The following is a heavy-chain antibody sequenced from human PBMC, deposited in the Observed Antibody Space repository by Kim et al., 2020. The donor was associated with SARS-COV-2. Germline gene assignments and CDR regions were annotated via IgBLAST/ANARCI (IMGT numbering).Heavy chain of an antibody. J-gene: IGHJ4*01. V-gene: IGHV3-74*01. CDR2: INSDGSST. CDR1: GFTFSSYW. Sequence: GGSLRLSCAASGFTFSSYWMHWVRQAPGKGLVWVSRINSDGSSTSYADSVKGRFTISRDNAKNTLYLQMNSLRAEDTAVYYCARYEYGDYVYSYWGQGTLVTVSS. CDR3: ARYEYGDYVYSY. D-gene: IGHD4-17*01.